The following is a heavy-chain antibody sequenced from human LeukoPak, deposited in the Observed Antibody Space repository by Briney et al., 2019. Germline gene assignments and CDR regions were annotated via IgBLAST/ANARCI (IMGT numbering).Heavy chain of an antibody. CDR3: AVGYSHGNFG. CDR2: INSDGSST. CDR1: GFTFSSSW. J-gene: IGHJ4*02. Sequence: GGSLRLTCAASGFTFSSSWMHWVRQAPGKGLVWVSRINSDGSSTSYADSVKGRVTISRDNAKNTLYLQMNSLRAEDTAVYYCAVGYSHGNFGWGQGTLVTVSS. D-gene: IGHD5-18*01. V-gene: IGHV3-74*01.